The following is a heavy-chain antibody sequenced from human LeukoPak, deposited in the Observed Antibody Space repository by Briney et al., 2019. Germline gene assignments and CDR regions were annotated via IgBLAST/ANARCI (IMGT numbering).Heavy chain of an antibody. Sequence: SETLSLTCTVSGYSISSGYYWGWIRQPPGKGLEWIGSIYHSGSTYYNPSLKSRVTISVDTSKNQFSLKLSSVTAADTAVYYCARWEVTTFAFDIWGQGTMVTVSS. D-gene: IGHD4-17*01. CDR2: IYHSGST. CDR1: GYSISSGYY. V-gene: IGHV4-38-2*02. CDR3: ARWEVTTFAFDI. J-gene: IGHJ3*02.